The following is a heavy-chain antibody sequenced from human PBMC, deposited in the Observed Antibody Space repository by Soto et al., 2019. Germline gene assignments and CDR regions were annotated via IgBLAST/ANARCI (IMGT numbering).Heavy chain of an antibody. CDR2: IIPILGIP. D-gene: IGHD2-2*01. CDR3: ARKGWIVVGTTHYYGMDV. Sequence: QVQLVQSGAEVKKPGSSVKVSCKVSGDTFSTYSISWVRQAPGQGLEWLGGIIPILGIPSYAQRFQDRVTMTTDTSTSTAYMELRSLRSDDTAVYYCARKGWIVVGTTHYYGMDVWGQGTTVTVS. V-gene: IGHV1-69*09. J-gene: IGHJ6*02. CDR1: GDTFSTYS.